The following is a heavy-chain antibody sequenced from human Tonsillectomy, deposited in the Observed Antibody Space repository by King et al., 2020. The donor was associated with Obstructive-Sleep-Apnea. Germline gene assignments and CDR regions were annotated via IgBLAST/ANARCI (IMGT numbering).Heavy chain of an antibody. J-gene: IGHJ3*02. V-gene: IGHV3-43D*03. D-gene: IGHD2-15*01. CDR2: ISWDGGST. Sequence: VQLVESGGVVVQPGGSLRLSCAASGFTFDDYAMHWVRLAPGKGLEWGSLISWDGGSTYYADSVKGRFTISRENAKNSLYLQMNSLRAGDTAVYYCAREGPPLYCSGGSCYDDAFDIWGQGTMVTVSS. CDR3: AREGPPLYCSGGSCYDDAFDI. CDR1: GFTFDDYA.